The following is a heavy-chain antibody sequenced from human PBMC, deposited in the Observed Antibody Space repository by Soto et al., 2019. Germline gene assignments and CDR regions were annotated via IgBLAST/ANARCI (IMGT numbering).Heavy chain of an antibody. CDR3: ARENDAFDI. CDR1: GFTFSSYA. CDR2: ISYDESNK. Sequence: QVQLVESGGGVVQPGMSLRLSCAASGFTFSSYAMHWVRQAPGKGLEWVAVISYDESNKYYADSVKGRFTISRDNSKNTLYLQMNRLRAEDTAVYYCARENDAFDIWGQGTMVTVS. V-gene: IGHV3-30-3*01. J-gene: IGHJ3*02.